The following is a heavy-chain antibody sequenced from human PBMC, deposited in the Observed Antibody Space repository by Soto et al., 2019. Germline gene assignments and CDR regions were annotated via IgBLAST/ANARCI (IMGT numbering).Heavy chain of an antibody. CDR2: ISSSTGYT. Sequence: GSLRLSCAASGFIFSDYYMRWIRQAPGKGLEWISYISSSTGYTNYADSVKGRFTISRDNAKNSLYLQMNSLRGDDTAVYYCARDGSGSYYYGMDVWGQGTTVTVSS. CDR1: GFIFSDYY. V-gene: IGHV3-11*05. CDR3: ARDGSGSYYYGMDV. J-gene: IGHJ6*02. D-gene: IGHD3-10*01.